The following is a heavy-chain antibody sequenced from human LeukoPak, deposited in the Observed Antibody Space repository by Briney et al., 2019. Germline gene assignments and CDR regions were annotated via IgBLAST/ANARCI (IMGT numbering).Heavy chain of an antibody. D-gene: IGHD1-26*01. CDR1: GYTFTSYG. J-gene: IGHJ4*02. CDR3: ARVPSRVSYSVGPPKNFDY. V-gene: IGHV1-18*01. CDR2: ISAYNGNT. Sequence: GASVKVSCQASGYTFTSYGISWVRQAPGQGLEWMGWISAYNGNTNYAQKLQGRVTMTTDTSTSTAYMELRSLRSDDTAVYYCARVPSRVSYSVGPPKNFDYWGQGTLVTVSS.